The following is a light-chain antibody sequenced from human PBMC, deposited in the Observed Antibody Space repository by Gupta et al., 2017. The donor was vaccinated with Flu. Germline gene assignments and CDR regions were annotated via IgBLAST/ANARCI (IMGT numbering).Light chain of an antibody. Sequence: DIQMTQSPSSLSASVGDRVTITCRASQSISSYLNWYQQKPGKAPELLIYAASSLQSGAPSRFSGSGSGADFTLTISSLQVEDSATFYCQESYSEPYTFGQGTKLEIK. J-gene: IGKJ2*01. CDR3: QESYSEPYT. V-gene: IGKV1-39*01. CDR1: QSISSY. CDR2: AAS.